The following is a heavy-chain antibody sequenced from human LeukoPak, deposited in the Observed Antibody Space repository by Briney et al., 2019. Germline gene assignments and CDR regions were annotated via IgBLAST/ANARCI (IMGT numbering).Heavy chain of an antibody. CDR3: AKDEFVASDFTGAFDI. CDR1: GFTFDDYA. J-gene: IGHJ3*02. Sequence: GGSLRLSCAASGFTFDDYAMHWVRQAPGKGLEWVSGISWNSGSIDYADSVKGRLTISRDNAKNSLYLQMNSLRAEDMALYYCAKDEFVASDFTGAFDIGGQGTMVTVSS. CDR2: ISWNSGSI. D-gene: IGHD2-8*02. V-gene: IGHV3-9*03.